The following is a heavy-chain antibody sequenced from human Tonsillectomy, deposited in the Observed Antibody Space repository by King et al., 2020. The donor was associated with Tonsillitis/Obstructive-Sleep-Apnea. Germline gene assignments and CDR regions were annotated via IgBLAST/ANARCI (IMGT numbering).Heavy chain of an antibody. CDR3: ASGSSAYPGGKWFEP. Sequence: VQLQQWGAGLLKPSETLSLTCAVYGGSFSGYYWSWIRQPPGKGLEWIGEINHSGSTNYNPSLKSRVTISVDTSKNQFSLKLSSVTAADTAVYYCASGSSAYPGGKWFEPWGQGTLVTVSS. CDR2: INHSGST. V-gene: IGHV4-34*01. CDR1: GGSFSGYY. D-gene: IGHD2-2*01. J-gene: IGHJ5*02.